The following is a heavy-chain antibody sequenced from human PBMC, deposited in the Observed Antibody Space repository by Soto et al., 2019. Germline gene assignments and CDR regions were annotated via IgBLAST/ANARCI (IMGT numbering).Heavy chain of an antibody. CDR3: ARQKKTGGTPDDAFDI. CDR1: GYAFTSYG. Sequence: QVQLVQSGAEVKKPGASVKVSCKASGYAFTSYGISWVRQAPGQGLEWMGWISAYNGNTNYAQKLQGRVTMTTDTSTSTAYMELRSLRSDDTAVYYCARQKKTGGTPDDAFDIWGQGTMVTVSS. J-gene: IGHJ3*02. CDR2: ISAYNGNT. V-gene: IGHV1-18*04. D-gene: IGHD7-27*01.